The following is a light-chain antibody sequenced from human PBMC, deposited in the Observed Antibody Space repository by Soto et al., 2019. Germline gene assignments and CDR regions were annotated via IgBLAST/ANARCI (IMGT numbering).Light chain of an antibody. J-gene: IGKJ3*01. CDR3: ENYNSAPFT. V-gene: IGKV1-27*01. CDR1: QGINNH. Sequence: DIQMTQSPSSLSASVGDSVTITCRASQGINNHLAWYQQRPGKVPKLLIYGASTLQSGVPSRFSGRGSGTDFTLTISALQPEDFATYYCENYNSAPFTFGPGTKVDIK. CDR2: GAS.